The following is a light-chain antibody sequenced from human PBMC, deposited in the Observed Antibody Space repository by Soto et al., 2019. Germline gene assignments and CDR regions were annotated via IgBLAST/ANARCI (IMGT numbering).Light chain of an antibody. CDR3: QQYGTSPLT. CDR1: QSVSSSY. CDR2: GAS. V-gene: IGKV3-20*01. Sequence: EIVLTQSPGTLSLSPGERAILSCRASQSVSSSYLAWYQQKPGQAPMLLIYGASSRATGIPDRFSGSGSGTDFTLTISRLEPEDVAVYYCQQYGTSPLTFGGGTEVEIK. J-gene: IGKJ4*01.